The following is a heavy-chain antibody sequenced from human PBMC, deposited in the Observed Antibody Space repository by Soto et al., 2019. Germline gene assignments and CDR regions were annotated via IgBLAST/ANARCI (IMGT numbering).Heavy chain of an antibody. J-gene: IGHJ4*02. D-gene: IGHD6-13*01. CDR2: IYWDDDK. V-gene: IGHV2-5*02. CDR3: AHSRYSSPAY. Sequence: GLDLEWLALIYWDDDKRYSPSLKSRLTITKDTSKNQVVLTMTNMDPVDTATYYCAHSRYSSPAYWGQGTLVTVSS.